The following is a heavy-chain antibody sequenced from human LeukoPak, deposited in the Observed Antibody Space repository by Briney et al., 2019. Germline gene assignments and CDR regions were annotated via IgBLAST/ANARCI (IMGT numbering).Heavy chain of an antibody. CDR3: ARRYDILTGYYWFDY. V-gene: IGHV1-2*02. CDR1: GYTFTGYC. J-gene: IGHJ4*02. Sequence: ASVKVSCKASGYTFTGYCMHWVRQAPGQGLEWMGWINPNSGGTNYAQKFQGRVTMTRDTSISTAYMELSRLRSDDTAVYYCARRYDILTGYYWFDYWGQRTLVTVSS. D-gene: IGHD3-9*01. CDR2: INPNSGGT.